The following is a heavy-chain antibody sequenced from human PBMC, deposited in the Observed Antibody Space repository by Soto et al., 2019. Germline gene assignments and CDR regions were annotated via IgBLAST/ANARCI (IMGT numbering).Heavy chain of an antibody. CDR2: IWYDGSQK. J-gene: IGHJ4*02. Sequence: QVHLAESGGGVVQPGRSLRLSCVASGFTFSRYGMHWVRQAPGKGLEWVAVIWYDGSQKYYADSVKGRFTISRDGSNNTLYLQMNSLRAEDTAVYYCARDLYSSSLDYWGQGTLVTVSS. V-gene: IGHV3-33*01. D-gene: IGHD6-13*01. CDR3: ARDLYSSSLDY. CDR1: GFTFSRYG.